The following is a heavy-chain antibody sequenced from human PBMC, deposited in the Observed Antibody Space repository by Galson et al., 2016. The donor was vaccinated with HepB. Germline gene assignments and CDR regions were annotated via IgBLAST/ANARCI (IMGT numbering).Heavy chain of an antibody. J-gene: IGHJ4*02. V-gene: IGHV4-34*01. Sequence: SETLSLTCAVYGSSLSGNSWTWIRQPPGKGLEWIGEINHDGSANYNPSLRGRVIISVDTSKKQFSLKLSTVTAADTAIYYCARDGGDYFFDHWGRGTLVTVSS. CDR2: INHDGSA. D-gene: IGHD4-17*01. CDR1: GSSLSGNS. CDR3: ARDGGDYFFDH.